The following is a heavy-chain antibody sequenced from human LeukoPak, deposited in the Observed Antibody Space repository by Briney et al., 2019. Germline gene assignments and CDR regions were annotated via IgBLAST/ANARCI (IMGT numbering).Heavy chain of an antibody. V-gene: IGHV4-39*01. D-gene: IGHD4/OR15-4a*01. Sequence: PSQTLSLTCAVSGGSISSGGYYWGWIRQPPGRGLEWIGSIYFGGSTYYNPSLKSRVTISVDTSKNQFSLKLSSVTAADTAVYYCARRTIQAGTPFDSWGQGTLVTVSS. J-gene: IGHJ4*02. CDR2: IYFGGST. CDR1: GGSISSGGYY. CDR3: ARRTIQAGTPFDS.